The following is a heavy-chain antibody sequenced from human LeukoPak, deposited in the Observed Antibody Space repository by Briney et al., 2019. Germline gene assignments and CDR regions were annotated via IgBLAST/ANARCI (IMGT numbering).Heavy chain of an antibody. CDR2: ISSPGTTI. V-gene: IGHV3-48*03. CDR1: GFTFSSFE. CDR3: VRDRDFGELLQFDC. J-gene: IGHJ4*02. Sequence: PGGSLRLSCAASGFTFSSFEMNWVRQAPGKGLEWVSYISSPGTTIYYADSVKGRFIISRDNAKNSLYLQMNSLRAEDTAVYFCVRDRDFGELLQFDCWGQGTLVTVSS. D-gene: IGHD3-10*01.